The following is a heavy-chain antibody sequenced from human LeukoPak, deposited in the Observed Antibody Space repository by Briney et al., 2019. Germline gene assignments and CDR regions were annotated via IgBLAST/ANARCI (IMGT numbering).Heavy chain of an antibody. D-gene: IGHD3-10*01. CDR3: ARGSWFGEFPFDY. CDR2: IIPIFGTA. V-gene: IGHV1-69*13. Sequence: SVKVSCKASGGTFSSYAISWVRQAPGQGLEWMGGIIPIFGTANYAQKFQGRVMITADESTSTAYMELSSLRSEDTAVYYCARGSWFGEFPFDYWGQGTLVTVSS. CDR1: GGTFSSYA. J-gene: IGHJ4*02.